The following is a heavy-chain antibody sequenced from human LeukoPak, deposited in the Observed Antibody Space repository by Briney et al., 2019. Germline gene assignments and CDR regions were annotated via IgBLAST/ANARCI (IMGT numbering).Heavy chain of an antibody. Sequence: PSETLSLTCTVSDGSISSYYWSWIRQPPGKGLEWIGYIYYSGSTNYNPSLKSRVTISVDTSKNQFSLKLSSVTAADTAVYYCARTGSSDWFDPWGQGTLVTVSS. J-gene: IGHJ5*02. V-gene: IGHV4-59*01. CDR3: ARTGSSDWFDP. CDR1: DGSISSYY. D-gene: IGHD2-15*01. CDR2: IYYSGST.